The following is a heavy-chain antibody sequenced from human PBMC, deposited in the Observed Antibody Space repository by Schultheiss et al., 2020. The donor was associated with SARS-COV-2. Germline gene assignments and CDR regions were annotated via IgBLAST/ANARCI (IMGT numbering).Heavy chain of an antibody. D-gene: IGHD3-3*01. CDR2: ISWNSGSI. CDR1: GFTFDDYA. J-gene: IGHJ4*02. V-gene: IGHV3-9*01. CDR3: ATTEWFRAAY. Sequence: SLKISCAASGFTFDDYAMHWVRQAPGKGLEWVSGISWNSGSIGYADSVEGRFIISRDNSKNSLYLQMNNLRAEDTAVYYCATTEWFRAAYWGQGTLVTVSS.